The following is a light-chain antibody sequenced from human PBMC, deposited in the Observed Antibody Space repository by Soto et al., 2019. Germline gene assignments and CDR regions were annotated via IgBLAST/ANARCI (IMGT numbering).Light chain of an antibody. V-gene: IGLV2-8*01. CDR2: EVN. CDR3: TSYAGGNNV. CDR1: SSDVGVYNY. Sequence: QSALTQPPSASGSRGQSVTISCTGTSSDVGVYNYVSRYQQHPGKVPKLMVYEVNKRPSGVPDRFSGSKSGNTASLTVSGLQAEDEAAYYCTSYAGGNNVFGTGTKLTVL. J-gene: IGLJ1*01.